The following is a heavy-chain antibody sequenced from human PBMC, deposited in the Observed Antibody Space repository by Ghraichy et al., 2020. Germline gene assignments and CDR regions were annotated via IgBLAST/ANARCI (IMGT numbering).Heavy chain of an antibody. J-gene: IGHJ1*01. CDR2: IDWDDDK. D-gene: IGHD3-22*01. Sequence: SGPTLVKPTQTLTLTCTFSGFSLSTSGMRVSWIRQPPGKALEWLARIDWDDDKFYSTSLKTRLTISKDTSKNQVVLTMTNMDPVDTATYYCARTAHYYDSSGYSEYFQHWGQGTLVTVSS. CDR1: GFSLSTSGMR. V-gene: IGHV2-70*04. CDR3: ARTAHYYDSSGYSEYFQH.